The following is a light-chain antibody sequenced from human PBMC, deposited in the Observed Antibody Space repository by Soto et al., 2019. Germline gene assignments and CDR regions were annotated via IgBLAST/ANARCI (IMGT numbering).Light chain of an antibody. V-gene: IGLV2-8*01. CDR2: EVS. J-gene: IGLJ2*01. CDR3: SPYAGGNNFAV. Sequence: QSALTQPPSASGSPGQSVTISCTGTSSDVGIYNFVSWYQQLPGKAPKLMIYEVSKRPSGVPDRFSGSKSGSTASLTVSGLQAEDEADYYCSPYAGGNNFAVFGGGTKLTVL. CDR1: SSDVGIYNF.